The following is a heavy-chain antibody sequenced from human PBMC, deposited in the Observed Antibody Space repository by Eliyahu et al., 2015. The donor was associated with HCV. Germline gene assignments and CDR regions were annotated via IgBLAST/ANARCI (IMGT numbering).Heavy chain of an antibody. D-gene: IGHD5-12*01. CDR2: ISGSGGST. CDR1: GFTFRTFA. J-gene: IGHJ4*02. Sequence: EVQLLDSGGGLVQPGGSLRLSCAVSGFTFRTFAMTWVRQAPGKGLEWVSGISGSGGSTYYADSVKGRFTISRDNSKNTLYLQLNSLRVEDTAIYYCARLPGDTVASWNDYWGQGTLVTVSS. V-gene: IGHV3-23*01. CDR3: ARLPGDTVASWNDY.